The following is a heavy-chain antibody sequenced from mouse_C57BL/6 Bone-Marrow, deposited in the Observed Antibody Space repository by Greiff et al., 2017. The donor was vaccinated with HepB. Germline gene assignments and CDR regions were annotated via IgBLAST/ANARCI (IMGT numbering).Heavy chain of an antibody. V-gene: IGHV5-9-1*02. D-gene: IGHD2-3*01. CDR3: TRNDGYFFFAY. CDR1: GFTFSSYA. Sequence: DVHLVESGEGLVKPGGSLKLSCAASGFTFSSYAMSWVRQTPEKRLEWVAYISSGGDYIYYADTVKGRFTISRDNARNTLYLQMSSLKSEDTAMYYCTRNDGYFFFAYWGQGTLVTVSA. J-gene: IGHJ3*01. CDR2: ISSGGDYI.